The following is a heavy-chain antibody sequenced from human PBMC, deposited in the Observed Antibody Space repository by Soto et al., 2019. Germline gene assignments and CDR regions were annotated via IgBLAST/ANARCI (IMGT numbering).Heavy chain of an antibody. D-gene: IGHD1-26*01. Sequence: GASVKVSCKASGYTFTSYDINWVRLATGQGLEWMGWMNPNSGNTAYAQKFQGRVTMTRNTSISTAYMELRSLRSDDTAVYYCARYGATTAFDYWGQGTRVTVSS. J-gene: IGHJ4*02. V-gene: IGHV1-8*01. CDR1: GYTFTSYD. CDR2: MNPNSGNT. CDR3: ARYGATTAFDY.